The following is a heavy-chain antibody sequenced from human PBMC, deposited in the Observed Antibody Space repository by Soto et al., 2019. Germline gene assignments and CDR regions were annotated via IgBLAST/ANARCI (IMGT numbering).Heavy chain of an antibody. D-gene: IGHD2-2*01. J-gene: IGHJ5*02. Sequence: SETLSLTCTVSGGSIRGYYWSWIRQPPGKGLEWIGYIYYSGTTNYNPSLKSRVTISVATSKNQFSLKLTSVTAADTAVYYCARRVGQLLNNWFDPWGQGTLVTVSS. CDR1: GGSIRGYY. V-gene: IGHV4-59*08. CDR3: ARRVGQLLNNWFDP. CDR2: IYYSGTT.